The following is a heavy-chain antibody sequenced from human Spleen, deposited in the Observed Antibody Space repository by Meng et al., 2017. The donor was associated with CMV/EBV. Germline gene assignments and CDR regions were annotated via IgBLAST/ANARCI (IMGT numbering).Heavy chain of an antibody. V-gene: IGHV4-28*01. J-gene: IGHJ5*02. Sequence: VQLQESGPGLAKPSATLSLTCAVSGYSISSSNWWGWIRQPPGKGLEWIGYIYYSGSTYYNPSLKSRVTMSVDTSANQFFLTLTSVTAADTAIYYCVRSSGWVKTGFNPWGQGTLVTVSS. D-gene: IGHD6-19*01. CDR2: IYYSGST. CDR3: VRSSGWVKTGFNP. CDR1: GYSISSSNW.